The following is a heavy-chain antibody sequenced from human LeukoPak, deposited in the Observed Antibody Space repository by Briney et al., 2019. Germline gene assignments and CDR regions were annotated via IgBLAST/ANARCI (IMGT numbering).Heavy chain of an antibody. D-gene: IGHD4-23*01. Sequence: SETLSLTCTVSGGSISSYYWSWIRQPAWEGLEWIGRIYTSGSTHYNPSLKSRVTMSVDTSKNQFSLKLSSVPAADTAVYYCARGGATVTPDYWGQGTLVTVSS. CDR3: ARGGATVTPDY. CDR1: GGSISSYY. V-gene: IGHV4-4*07. CDR2: IYTSGST. J-gene: IGHJ4*02.